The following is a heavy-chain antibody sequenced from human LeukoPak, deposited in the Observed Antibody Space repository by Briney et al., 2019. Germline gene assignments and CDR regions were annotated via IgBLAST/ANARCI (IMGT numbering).Heavy chain of an antibody. J-gene: IGHJ4*02. Sequence: GGSVRLSCAASGFIFTNAWMSCARQAPGRGREWVGHIKRKTDAGTTDYAAPVKGRFTISRDDSKNTLYLQMNSLKTEDTAMYYCTTQYCSSTTCLYPFDYWGQGTLVTVSS. D-gene: IGHD2-2*01. CDR3: TTQYCSSTTCLYPFDY. V-gene: IGHV3-15*01. CDR2: IKRKTDAGTT. CDR1: GFIFTNAW.